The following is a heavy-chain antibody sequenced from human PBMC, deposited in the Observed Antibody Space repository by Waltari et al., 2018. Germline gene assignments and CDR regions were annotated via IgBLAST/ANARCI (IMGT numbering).Heavy chain of an antibody. CDR2: ISGSGDST. Sequence: DVHLVESGVGLVLPGGSLRLSRAAFGFSSGVSGMTGIRQSPGRGLEWGATISGSGDSTSYADSVRGRFTVSRDNSKNTVYLEINSLRVDDTAKYYCARWSVSGSYYDSWGQGILVAVSS. CDR1: GFSSGVSG. D-gene: IGHD3-10*01. J-gene: IGHJ4*02. V-gene: IGHV3-23*04. CDR3: ARWSVSGSYYDS.